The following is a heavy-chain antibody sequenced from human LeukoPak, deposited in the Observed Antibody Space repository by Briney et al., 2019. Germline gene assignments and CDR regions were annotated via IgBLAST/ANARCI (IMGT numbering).Heavy chain of an antibody. Sequence: PGGSLRLSCAASGFTVSSNYMSSVRQAPGKGLEWVSVIYSGGSTYYADSVKGRFTISRDNSKNTLYLQMNSLRAEDTAVYYCAKDRAAHPDYWGQGTLVTVSS. D-gene: IGHD6-25*01. CDR2: IYSGGST. J-gene: IGHJ4*02. V-gene: IGHV3-66*01. CDR1: GFTVSSNY. CDR3: AKDRAAHPDY.